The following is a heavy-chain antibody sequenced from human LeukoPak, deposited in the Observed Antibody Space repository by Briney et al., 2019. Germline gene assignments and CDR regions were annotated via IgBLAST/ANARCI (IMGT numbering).Heavy chain of an antibody. V-gene: IGHV3-9*01. D-gene: IGHD2-15*01. CDR3: AKSPMDCSGGSRYYYLDY. Sequence: GGSLRLSCAASGFTFDDYAMHWVRQAPGKGLEWVSGISWNSGSIGYADSVKGRFTISRDNAKNSLYLQMNSLRAEDTALYYCAKSPMDCSGGSRYYYLDYWGQGTLVTVSS. CDR1: GFTFDDYA. CDR2: ISWNSGSI. J-gene: IGHJ4*02.